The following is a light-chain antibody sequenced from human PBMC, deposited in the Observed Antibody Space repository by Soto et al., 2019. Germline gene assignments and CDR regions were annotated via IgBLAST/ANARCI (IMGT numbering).Light chain of an antibody. V-gene: IGKV1-33*01. CDR2: EAS. Sequence: DIQMTQSPSSLSASVGDRVTITCQASQDITNDLNWYQQKPGKAPKVLIYEASNLETAVPSRFSGSGSGTDFTFTISSLQPEDIATYFCQQYDNVPLTFGGGTKVEIK. J-gene: IGKJ4*01. CDR1: QDITND. CDR3: QQYDNVPLT.